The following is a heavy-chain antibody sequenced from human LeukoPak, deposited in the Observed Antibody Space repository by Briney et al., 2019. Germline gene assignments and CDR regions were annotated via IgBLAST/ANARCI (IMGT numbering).Heavy chain of an antibody. CDR1: GYTFNSYG. CDR3: ARDFYDSSGYYRFYYFDY. V-gene: IGHV1-2*02. Sequence: ASVKVSCKASGYTFNSYGISWVRQAPGQGLEWMGWINPNSGGTNYAQKFQGRVTMTRDTSISTAYMELSRLRSDDTAVYYCARDFYDSSGYYRFYYFDYWGQGTLVTVSS. CDR2: INPNSGGT. J-gene: IGHJ4*02. D-gene: IGHD3-22*01.